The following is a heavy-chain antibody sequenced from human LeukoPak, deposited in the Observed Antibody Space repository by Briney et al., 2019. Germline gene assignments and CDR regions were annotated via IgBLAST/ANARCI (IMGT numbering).Heavy chain of an antibody. CDR2: IYTSGST. D-gene: IGHD6-13*01. CDR3: ARLVDIAAAHMDV. V-gene: IGHV4-4*07. CDR1: GGSISSYY. J-gene: IGHJ6*03. Sequence: SETLSLTCTVSGGSISSYYWSWIRQPAGKGLEWIGRIYTSGSTNYNPSLKNRVTMSVDTSKNQFSPKLSSVTAADTAVYYCARLVDIAAAHMDVWGKGTTVTVSS.